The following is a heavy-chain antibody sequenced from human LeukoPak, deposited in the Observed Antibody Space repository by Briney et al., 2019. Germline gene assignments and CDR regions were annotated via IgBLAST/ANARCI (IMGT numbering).Heavy chain of an antibody. D-gene: IGHD3-10*01. CDR3: ARDPSDYYGSGSFDY. Sequence: ASVTVSCKASGYSFSSYGISWVRQAPGQGLEWMGWISAYNGNTNYAQKLQGRVTITTDTSTSTAYMELRSLRSDDTAVYYCARDPSDYYGSGSFDYWGQGTLVTVSS. J-gene: IGHJ4*02. CDR2: ISAYNGNT. V-gene: IGHV1-18*01. CDR1: GYSFSSYG.